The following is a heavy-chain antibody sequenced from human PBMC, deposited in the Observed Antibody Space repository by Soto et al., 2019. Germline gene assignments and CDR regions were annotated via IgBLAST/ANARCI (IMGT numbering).Heavy chain of an antibody. CDR2: INPNSGNT. CDR1: GYMLTNYD. J-gene: IGHJ5*02. D-gene: IGHD4-17*01. V-gene: IGHV1-8*01. CDR3: ARGIKYGDYSMWFDP. Sequence: QVQLVQSGAEVKKPGASVKVSCKASGYMLTNYDINWARQATGQGLEYLGWINPNSGNTGYVQKFQGRVTMTRNTSINTAYMELNSLRSEDTAVYYCARGIKYGDYSMWFDPWGQGTLVTVSS.